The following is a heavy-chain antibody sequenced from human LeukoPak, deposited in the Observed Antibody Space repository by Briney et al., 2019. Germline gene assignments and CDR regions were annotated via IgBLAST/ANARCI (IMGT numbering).Heavy chain of an antibody. CDR2: IYYSGST. J-gene: IGHJ4*02. V-gene: IGHV4-39*01. CDR3: ASWGYSSGWYYFDY. CDR1: GGSISSSSYY. Sequence: SETLSLTCTVSGGSISSSSYYWGWIRQPPGKGLEWIGSIYYSGSTYYNPSLKSRVTISVDTSKNQFSLKLSSVTAADTAVYYCASWGYSSGWYYFDYWGQGTLVTVSS. D-gene: IGHD6-19*01.